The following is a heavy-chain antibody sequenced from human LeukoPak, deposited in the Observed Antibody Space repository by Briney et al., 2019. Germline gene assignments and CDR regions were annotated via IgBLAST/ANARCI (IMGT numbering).Heavy chain of an antibody. J-gene: IGHJ5*02. V-gene: IGHV5-51*01. CDR3: ARGDIVVVPADPNWFDP. D-gene: IGHD2-2*01. CDR2: IYPGDSDT. Sequence: GESLKISCKGSGYRFTSYWIGWVRQMPGKGLEWMGFIYPGDSDTRYSPSFQGQVTISADKSISTAYLQWSSLKASDTAMYYCARGDIVVVPADPNWFDPWGQGTLVTVSS. CDR1: GYRFTSYW.